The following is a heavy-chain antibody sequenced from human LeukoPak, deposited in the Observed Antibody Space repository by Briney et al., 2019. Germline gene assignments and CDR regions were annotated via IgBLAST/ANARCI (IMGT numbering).Heavy chain of an antibody. Sequence: GGSLRLSCAASGFNFHEYEMNWVRQAPEKGLEWLAYITASGTTIHYADSVKGRFTISTDHPKNTLYLQMDSLRAEDTAVYFCAKRGVVIRVILVGFHKEAYYFDSWGQGALVTVSS. CDR3: AKRGVVIRVILVGFHKEAYYFDS. CDR1: GFNFHEYE. D-gene: IGHD3-22*01. V-gene: IGHV3-48*03. CDR2: ITASGTTI. J-gene: IGHJ4*02.